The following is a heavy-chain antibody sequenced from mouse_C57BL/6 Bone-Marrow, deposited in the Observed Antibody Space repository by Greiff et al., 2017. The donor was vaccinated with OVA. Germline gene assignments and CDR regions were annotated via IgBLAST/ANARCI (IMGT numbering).Heavy chain of an antibody. CDR1: GFTFSSYG. Sequence: EVQVVESGGDLVKPGGSLKLSCAASGFTFSSYGMSWVRQTPDKRLEWVATISSGGSYTYYPDSVKGRFTISRDNAKNTLYLQMSSLKSEDTAMYYCARPNYYGSTCAYWGQGTLVTVSA. CDR3: ARPNYYGSTCAY. CDR2: ISSGGSYT. V-gene: IGHV5-6*01. D-gene: IGHD1-1*01. J-gene: IGHJ3*01.